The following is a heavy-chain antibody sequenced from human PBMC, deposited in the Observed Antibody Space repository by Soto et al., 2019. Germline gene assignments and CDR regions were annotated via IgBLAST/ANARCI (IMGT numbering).Heavy chain of an antibody. V-gene: IGHV1-2*02. CDR2: IHPNTDDT. J-gene: IGHJ4*02. D-gene: IGHD3-16*01. CDR1: GYTFIGYY. Sequence: ASVKVSCKASGYTFIGYYMHWVRQAPGQGLEWIGWIHPNTDDTKYAEKFRGRVTVTRDTSITTVYMELSGLRSDDTAVYYCARICAWGSFFRYWGQGTLVTVSS. CDR3: ARICAWGSFFRY.